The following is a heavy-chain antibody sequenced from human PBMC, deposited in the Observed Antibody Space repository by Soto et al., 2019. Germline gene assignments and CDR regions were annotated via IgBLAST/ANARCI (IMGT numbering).Heavy chain of an antibody. J-gene: IGHJ4*02. V-gene: IGHV4-31*03. CDR3: ARAFLRSFDY. D-gene: IGHD2-15*01. Sequence: TLSLTCTVYGGSISRGGYYWSWIRQHPGTGLEWIGYIYYSGSTYYNPSLKSRVTISVDTSKNQFSLKLSSVTAADTAVYYCARAFLRSFDYWGQGTLGTVSS. CDR1: GGSISRGGYY. CDR2: IYYSGST.